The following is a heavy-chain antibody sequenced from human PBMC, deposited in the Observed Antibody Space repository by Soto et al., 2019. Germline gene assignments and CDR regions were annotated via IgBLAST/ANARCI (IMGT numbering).Heavy chain of an antibody. V-gene: IGHV3-23*01. J-gene: IGHJ6*03. CDR2: ISGSGGST. Sequence: GGSLRLSCAASGFTFSSYAMSWVRQAPGKGLEWVSAISGSGGSTYYADSVKGRFTISRDNSKNTLYLQMNSLRAEETAVYYCAKDSRRYFDWLSYYYYMDVWGKGTTVTVSS. D-gene: IGHD3-9*01. CDR1: GFTFSSYA. CDR3: AKDSRRYFDWLSYYYYMDV.